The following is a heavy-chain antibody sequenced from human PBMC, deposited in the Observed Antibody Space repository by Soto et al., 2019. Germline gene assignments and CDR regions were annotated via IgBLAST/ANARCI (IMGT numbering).Heavy chain of an antibody. Sequence: PGGSLRLSCTASGFRFGSYSMNWVRQDKGKGLEWVSYIGGIGGSSISIHYADSVRGRFTISRDNAKNSLFLQMNSLRAEDTAVYYCAKDLIYYGSGTYYTDWGQGTLVTVSS. CDR2: IGGIGGSSISI. CDR3: AKDLIYYGSGTYYTD. D-gene: IGHD3-10*01. CDR1: GFRFGSYS. V-gene: IGHV3-48*01. J-gene: IGHJ4*02.